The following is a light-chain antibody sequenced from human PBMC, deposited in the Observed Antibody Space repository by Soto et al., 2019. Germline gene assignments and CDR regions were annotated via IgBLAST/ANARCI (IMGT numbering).Light chain of an antibody. CDR3: QQRSVWPLT. Sequence: EIVLTQFPATLSLSPGERATLSCRASQSIDSYLAWYQQRPGQPPGLLVYDSSKRATGIPDRFSGSGSGADFSLTISSLEPEDVAVYFCQQRSVWPLTFGGGTRVEVK. V-gene: IGKV3-11*01. J-gene: IGKJ4*01. CDR1: QSIDSY. CDR2: DSS.